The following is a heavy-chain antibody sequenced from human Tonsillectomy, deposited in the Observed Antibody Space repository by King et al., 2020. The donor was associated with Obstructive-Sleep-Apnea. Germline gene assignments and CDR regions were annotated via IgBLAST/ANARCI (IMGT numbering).Heavy chain of an antibody. V-gene: IGHV4-59*01. CDR2: IHYSGST. J-gene: IGHJ3*02. Sequence: QLQLQESGPGLVKASETLSLTCTVSGGSITSFYWSWIRQPPGKGLEWIGYIHYSGSTNYNPSLKSRVTISVDTSKNQFSLKLSSVTAADTAVYYCARVAYSSSWSERADAFDIWGQGTMVTVSS. CDR1: GGSITSFY. CDR3: ARVAYSSSWSERADAFDI. D-gene: IGHD6-13*01.